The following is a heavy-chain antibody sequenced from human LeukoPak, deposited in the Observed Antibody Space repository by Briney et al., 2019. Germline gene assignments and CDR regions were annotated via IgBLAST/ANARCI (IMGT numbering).Heavy chain of an antibody. J-gene: IGHJ5*02. V-gene: IGHV1-46*01. CDR1: GYTFISYY. Sequence: GASVKVSCKASGYTFISYYVHWVRQAPGQGLEWMGIINPNSDGTSYAQKFQGRVTMTRDTSTSTVYMELRSLRSDDTAVYYCARGLGYCSSTSCPRWFDPWGQGTLVTVSS. CDR2: INPNSDGT. CDR3: ARGLGYCSSTSCPRWFDP. D-gene: IGHD2-2*01.